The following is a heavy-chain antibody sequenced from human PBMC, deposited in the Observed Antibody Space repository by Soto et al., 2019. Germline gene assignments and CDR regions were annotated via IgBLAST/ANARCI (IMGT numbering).Heavy chain of an antibody. CDR1: GYSYTKND. V-gene: IGHV1-8*01. Sequence: ASVKVYCKASGYSYTKNDVSWVRQDTEQGLEWMGWMNPGSGDTGYAQKFQGRVTMTRDISIATAYMERSSLRSDDTAIYYCARMATFGSLNWFDPWGQGTLVTVSS. CDR3: ARMATFGSLNWFDP. D-gene: IGHD3-16*01. CDR2: MNPGSGDT. J-gene: IGHJ5*02.